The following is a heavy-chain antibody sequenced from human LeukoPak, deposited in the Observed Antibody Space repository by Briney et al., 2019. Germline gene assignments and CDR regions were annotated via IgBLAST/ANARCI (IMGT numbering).Heavy chain of an antibody. J-gene: IGHJ5*02. Sequence: ASVKVSCKASGYIFTGYYMHWVRQAPGQGLEWMGRINPNNGATNYAQKFQGRVTITGDTSISTAYMELSSLRSEDTAVYYCARDRKGTWDIVVVPAAKNWFDPWGQGTLVTVSS. V-gene: IGHV1-2*06. CDR3: ARDRKGTWDIVVVPAAKNWFDP. CDR2: INPNNGAT. CDR1: GYIFTGYY. D-gene: IGHD2-2*01.